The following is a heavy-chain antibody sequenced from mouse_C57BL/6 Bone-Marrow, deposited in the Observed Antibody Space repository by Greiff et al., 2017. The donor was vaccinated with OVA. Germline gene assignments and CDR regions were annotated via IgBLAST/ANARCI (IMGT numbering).Heavy chain of an antibody. CDR3: ARGDYGVPWYFDV. V-gene: IGHV1-55*01. D-gene: IGHD2-4*01. Sequence: QVQLQQSGAELVKPGASVKMSCKASGYTFTSYWITWVKQRPGQGLEWIGDIYPGSGSTNYNEKFKSKATLTVDTSSSTAYMQLSSLTSEDSAVYYCARGDYGVPWYFDVWGTGTTVTVSS. CDR2: IYPGSGST. CDR1: GYTFTSYW. J-gene: IGHJ1*03.